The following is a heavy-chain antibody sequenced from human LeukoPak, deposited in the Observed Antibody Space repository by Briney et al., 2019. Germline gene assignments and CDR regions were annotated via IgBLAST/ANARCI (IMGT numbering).Heavy chain of an antibody. Sequence: ASVKVSCKASGYTFTGYYMHWVRQAPGQGLEWMGWINPNSGGTNYAQTFQGRVTMTRDTSISTAYMELSRLRSDDTAVYYCARDDSSGYYTPDYWGQGTLVTVSS. CDR1: GYTFTGYY. J-gene: IGHJ4*02. CDR3: ARDDSSGYYTPDY. CDR2: INPNSGGT. D-gene: IGHD3-22*01. V-gene: IGHV1-2*02.